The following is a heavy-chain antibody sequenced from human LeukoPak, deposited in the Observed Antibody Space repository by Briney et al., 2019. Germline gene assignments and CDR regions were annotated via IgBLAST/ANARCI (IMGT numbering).Heavy chain of an antibody. Sequence: GGSLRLSCAASGFTFSDYNMNWVRQAPGKGLEWVSSITSSSSYMYYADSVKGRFTISRDNAGNSLYLQMNSLRAEDTAVYYCARGGSSSPVISVHWGQGTLVTVSP. V-gene: IGHV3-21*01. CDR1: GFTFSDYN. CDR3: ARGGSSSPVISVH. CDR2: ITSSSSYM. D-gene: IGHD6-6*01. J-gene: IGHJ4*02.